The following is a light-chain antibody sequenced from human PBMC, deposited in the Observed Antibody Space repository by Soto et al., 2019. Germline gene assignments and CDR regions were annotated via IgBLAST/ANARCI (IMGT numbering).Light chain of an antibody. Sequence: QSVLTQPASVSGSTGQSISISCTGTSSDVGGYNYVSWNQQQSGKAPKLMIHDVSNRPSGVSNRFSGAKSGNTASLTISGPQAEDEADYDCGIYTGSRAYVFGSGTKVTVL. J-gene: IGLJ1*01. CDR2: DVS. V-gene: IGLV2-14*03. CDR3: GIYTGSRAYV. CDR1: SSDVGGYNY.